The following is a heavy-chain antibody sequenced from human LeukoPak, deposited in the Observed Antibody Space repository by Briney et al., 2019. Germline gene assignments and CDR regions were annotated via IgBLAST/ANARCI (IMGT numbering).Heavy chain of an antibody. D-gene: IGHD5-18*01. CDR2: IYPGDSDT. J-gene: IGHJ4*02. Sequence: GESLKISCKGSGYSFTSYWIGWVRQMPGKGLEWMGIIYPGDSDTRYSPSFQGQVTISADKSISTAYLQWSGLKASDTAMYYCARVDTAMVPHFDYWGQGTLVTVSS. CDR1: GYSFTSYW. V-gene: IGHV5-51*01. CDR3: ARVDTAMVPHFDY.